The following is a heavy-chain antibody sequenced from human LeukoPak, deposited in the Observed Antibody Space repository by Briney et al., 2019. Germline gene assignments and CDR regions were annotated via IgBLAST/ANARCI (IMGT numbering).Heavy chain of an antibody. D-gene: IGHD3-22*01. CDR2: IKQDGSEK. CDR1: GFTFSSYW. V-gene: IGHV3-7*01. Sequence: LPGGSLRLSCAASGFTFSSYWMSWIRQAPGKGLEWVANIKQDGSEKYYVDSVKGRFTISRDNAKNSLYLQMNSLRAEDTAVYYCASGYYDSSGYRTIWGQGTMVTVSS. J-gene: IGHJ3*02. CDR3: ASGYYDSSGYRTI.